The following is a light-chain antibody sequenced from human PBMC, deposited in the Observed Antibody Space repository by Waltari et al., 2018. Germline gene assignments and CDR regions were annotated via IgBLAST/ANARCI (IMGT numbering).Light chain of an antibody. Sequence: DIQMTQSPSSLSASVGDRVTITCRASQGISNFLAWYQQKSGKVPKLLIYAASTLQSGVPSRFRGSGSGTDFTLTISSLQPEDVATYYCQKYNGAPWTFGQGTKVEIK. J-gene: IGKJ1*01. CDR3: QKYNGAPWT. V-gene: IGKV1-27*01. CDR1: QGISNF. CDR2: AAS.